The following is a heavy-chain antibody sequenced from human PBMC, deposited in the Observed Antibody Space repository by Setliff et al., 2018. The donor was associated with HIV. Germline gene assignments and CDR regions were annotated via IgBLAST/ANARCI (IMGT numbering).Heavy chain of an antibody. D-gene: IGHD6-13*01. CDR1: GGSISSSSYY. V-gene: IGHV4-39*02. Sequence: PSETLSLTCTVSGGSISSSSYYWVWIRQPPGKGLDWIGSFYLTESTNYNPTLKSRVTISGDTSRNQFSLKVRSVTAADAAVYYCARDARATAGGIEELDLWGQGTLVTVSS. CDR2: FYLTEST. J-gene: IGHJ5*02. CDR3: ARDARATAGGIEELDL.